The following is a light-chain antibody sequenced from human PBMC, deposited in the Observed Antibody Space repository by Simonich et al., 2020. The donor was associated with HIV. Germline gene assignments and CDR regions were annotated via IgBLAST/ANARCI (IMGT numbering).Light chain of an antibody. Sequence: SYELTQPPSVSVSPGQTARITCSGDALPKQYAYWYQQKPGQAPVLGIYKDSERPSGIPERFSGSSSGTTVTLTISGVQAEDEADYYCQSADSSGTYCVFGGGTKLTVL. CDR2: KDS. CDR3: QSADSSGTYCV. J-gene: IGLJ3*02. CDR1: ALPKQY. V-gene: IGLV3-25*03.